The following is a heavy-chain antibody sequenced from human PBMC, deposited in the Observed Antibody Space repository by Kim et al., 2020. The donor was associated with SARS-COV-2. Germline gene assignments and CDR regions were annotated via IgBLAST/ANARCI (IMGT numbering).Heavy chain of an antibody. J-gene: IGHJ5*02. CDR2: IYYSGST. Sequence: SQTLSLTCTVSGGSISSSSYYWGWIRQPPGKGLEWIGSIYYSGSTYYNPSLKSRVTISVDTSKNQFSLKLSSVTAADTAVYYCARGRTSIAVAGTRGWFDPWGQGTLVTVSS. V-gene: IGHV4-39*01. D-gene: IGHD6-19*01. CDR1: GGSISSSSYY. CDR3: ARGRTSIAVAGTRGWFDP.